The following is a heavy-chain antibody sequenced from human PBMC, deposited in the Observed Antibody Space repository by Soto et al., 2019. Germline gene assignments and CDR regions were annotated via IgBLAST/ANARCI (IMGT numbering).Heavy chain of an antibody. V-gene: IGHV4-59*01. CDR3: ARVIMSSYSGHYPPRSYCDY. Sequence: LXLICNVFVGSINSYYWCWSRQPPWPGLGWIGYISYSGNTNQNAYLQSRVTMSVVTSNNHFTLNVNSVTAADTAIYCSARVIMSSYSGHYPPRSYCDYWGQGTLVTVSS. J-gene: IGHJ4*02. D-gene: IGHD1-26*01. CDR2: ISYSGNT. CDR1: VGSINSYY.